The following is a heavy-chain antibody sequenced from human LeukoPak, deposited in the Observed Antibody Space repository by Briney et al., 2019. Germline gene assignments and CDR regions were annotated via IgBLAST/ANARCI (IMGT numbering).Heavy chain of an antibody. Sequence: PGGSLRLSCAASGFTFSSYWMSWVRQAPGKGLEWVANIKQDGSEKYYVDSVKGRFTISRDNAKNSLYLQMNSLRAEDTAVYYCARDNLRAGIQLWPHYYGMDVWAKGPRSPSP. J-gene: IGHJ6*02. V-gene: IGHV3-7*01. CDR1: GFTFSSYW. CDR2: IKQDGSEK. CDR3: ARDNLRAGIQLWPHYYGMDV. D-gene: IGHD5-18*01.